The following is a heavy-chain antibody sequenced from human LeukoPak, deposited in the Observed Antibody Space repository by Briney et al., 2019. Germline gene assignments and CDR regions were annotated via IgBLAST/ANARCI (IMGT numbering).Heavy chain of an antibody. Sequence: SETLSLTCAVYGGSFSDYYWSWIRQPPGKGLEWIAEINHSGSSKYNPSLKSRVTISVDTSKNQFSLKPTSVTAADTAVYYCAAVPESYYTIYYFHYWGQGTPVTVSS. CDR2: INHSGSS. CDR1: GGSFSDYY. V-gene: IGHV4-34*01. D-gene: IGHD3-10*01. J-gene: IGHJ4*02. CDR3: AAVPESYYTIYYFHY.